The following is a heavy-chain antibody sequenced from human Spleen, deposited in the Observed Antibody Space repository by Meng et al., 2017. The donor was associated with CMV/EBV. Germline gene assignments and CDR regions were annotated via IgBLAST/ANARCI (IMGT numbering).Heavy chain of an antibody. D-gene: IGHD6-19*01. J-gene: IGHJ4*02. CDR1: GFPFSSYS. Sequence: GESLKISCAASGFPFSSYSMHWVRQAPGKGLEWVAIISDDGSSKNYADSVKGRFTISRDNSKNTLYLQMNSLRAEDTAVYYCAKDLLVWQWLSDGPNYLDYWGQGTLVTVSS. V-gene: IGHV3-30*18. CDR3: AKDLLVWQWLSDGPNYLDY. CDR2: ISDDGSSK.